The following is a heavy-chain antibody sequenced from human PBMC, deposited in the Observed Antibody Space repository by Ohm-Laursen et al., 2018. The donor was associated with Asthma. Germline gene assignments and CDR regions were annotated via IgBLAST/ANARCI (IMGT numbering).Heavy chain of an antibody. D-gene: IGHD6-25*01. V-gene: IGHV3-30-3*01. CDR3: ARAAGAAGYFDY. Sequence: SLRLSCAASGFTFRSYAMHWVRQAPGKGLEWVAVGGSYYDGGLKYYADSVNGRFTVSRDDSKNTLYLQMNSLRAEDTAVYYCARAAGAAGYFDYWGQGTLVTVSS. CDR1: GFTFRSYA. CDR2: GGSYYDGGLK. J-gene: IGHJ4*02.